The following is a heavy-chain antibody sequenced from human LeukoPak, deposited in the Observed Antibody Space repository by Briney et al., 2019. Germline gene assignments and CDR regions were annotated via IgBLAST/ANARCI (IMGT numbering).Heavy chain of an antibody. J-gene: IGHJ6*02. V-gene: IGHV3-7*01. CDR3: ARDGKYDFWSGYYPSHYYYYGMDV. D-gene: IGHD3-3*01. CDR2: IKQDGSEK. Sequence: GGSLRLSCAASGFTFSSYWMSWVRQAPGKGLEWVANIKQDGSEKCYVDSVKGRFTISRDNAKNSLYLQMNSLRAEDTAVYYCARDGKYDFWSGYYPSHYYYYGMDVWGQGTTVTVSS. CDR1: GFTFSSYW.